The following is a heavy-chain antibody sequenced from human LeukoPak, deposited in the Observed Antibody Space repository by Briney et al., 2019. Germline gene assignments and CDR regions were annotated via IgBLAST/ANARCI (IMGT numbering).Heavy chain of an antibody. V-gene: IGHV3-20*04. D-gene: IGHD6-13*01. CDR1: GFTFDDYG. Sequence: RPGGSLRLSCAASGFTFDDYGMSWVRQAPGKGLEWVSGINWNGGSTGYADSVKGRFTISRDNAKNSLYLQMNSLRAEDTALYYCARDSSSWPDYYYYYMDVWGKGTTVTVSS. J-gene: IGHJ6*03. CDR3: ARDSSSWPDYYYYYMDV. CDR2: INWNGGST.